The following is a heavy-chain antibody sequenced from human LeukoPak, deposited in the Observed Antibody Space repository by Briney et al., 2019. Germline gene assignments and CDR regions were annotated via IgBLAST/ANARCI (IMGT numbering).Heavy chain of an antibody. Sequence: PSETLSLTCTVSGGSISSYYWSWIRQPPRKGLEWIGYVFYSGSINYNPSLKSRVTISIDASKNQFSLKLSSVTAADTAVYYCARDQANFYDTSGSYGDYFDYWGQGTLVTVSS. V-gene: IGHV4-59*12. J-gene: IGHJ4*02. CDR3: ARDQANFYDTSGSYGDYFDY. CDR2: VFYSGSI. D-gene: IGHD3-22*01. CDR1: GGSISSYY.